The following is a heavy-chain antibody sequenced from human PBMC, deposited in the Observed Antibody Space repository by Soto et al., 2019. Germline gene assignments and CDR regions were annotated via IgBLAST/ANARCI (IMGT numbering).Heavy chain of an antibody. CDR2: IIPVLGGT. D-gene: IGHD6-13*01. V-gene: IGHV1-69*11. Sequence: QVQLVQSGAEVKNPGSSVKISCKASGGIFSSLVISWLRQAPGQAPEWLGRIIPVLGGTNHAQTFQNRITIIADESTTTAYMELNSLTSDDTAVYFCATSAVGVYFFDDWGQGTLVRVSS. CDR1: GGIFSSLV. J-gene: IGHJ4*02. CDR3: ATSAVGVYFFDD.